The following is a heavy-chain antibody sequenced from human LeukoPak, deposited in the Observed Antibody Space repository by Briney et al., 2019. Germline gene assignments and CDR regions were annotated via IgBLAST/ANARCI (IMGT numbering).Heavy chain of an antibody. CDR2: IYTSGST. V-gene: IGHV4-4*07. Sequence: PSETLSLTCTVSGGSISSYYWSWIRQPAGKGLEWIGRIYTSGSTNYNPSLKSRVTMSVDTSKNQFSLKLSSVTAADTAVYYCARSYGSGSYSAHFDYWGQGTLVTVSS. D-gene: IGHD3-10*01. J-gene: IGHJ4*02. CDR3: ARSYGSGSYSAHFDY. CDR1: GGSISSYY.